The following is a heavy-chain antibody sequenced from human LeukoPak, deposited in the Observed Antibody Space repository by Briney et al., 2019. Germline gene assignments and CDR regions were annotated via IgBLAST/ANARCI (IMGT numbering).Heavy chain of an antibody. Sequence: SVKVFCKASGGTFSSYAISWVRQAPGQGLEWMGRIIPILGIANYAQKFQGRVTITADKSTSTAYMELSSLRSEDTAVYYCARGTERWLQARFDYWGQGTLVTVSS. D-gene: IGHD5-12*01. J-gene: IGHJ4*02. CDR2: IIPILGIA. V-gene: IGHV1-69*04. CDR1: GGTFSSYA. CDR3: ARGTERWLQARFDY.